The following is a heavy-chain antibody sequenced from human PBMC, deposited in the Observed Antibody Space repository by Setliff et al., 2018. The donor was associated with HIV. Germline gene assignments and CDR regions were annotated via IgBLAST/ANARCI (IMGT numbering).Heavy chain of an antibody. CDR3: ATYGSSSWYLIY. Sequence: SETLSLTCTVSGGSISSGDYYWSWIRQPPGKGLEWIGYIYYSGSTYYNPSLKSRVTISVDTSKNQFSLKLSSVTAADTAVYYCATYGSSSWYLIYWGQGTLVTV. CDR1: GGSISSGDYY. CDR2: IYYSGST. J-gene: IGHJ4*02. V-gene: IGHV4-30-4*08. D-gene: IGHD6-13*01.